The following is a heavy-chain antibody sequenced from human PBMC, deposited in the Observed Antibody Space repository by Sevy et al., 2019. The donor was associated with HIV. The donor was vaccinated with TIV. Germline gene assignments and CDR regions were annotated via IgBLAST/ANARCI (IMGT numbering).Heavy chain of an antibody. D-gene: IGHD3-9*01. Sequence: GESLKISCAASGFTFSSYAMSWVRQAPGKGLEWVSAISGSGGSTYYADSVKGRFTISRDNSKNTLYLQMNSLRAEDTAVYYCAKDPSYDIPPGGDPWGQGTLVTVSS. CDR2: ISGSGGST. V-gene: IGHV3-23*01. J-gene: IGHJ5*02. CDR3: AKDPSYDIPPGGDP. CDR1: GFTFSSYA.